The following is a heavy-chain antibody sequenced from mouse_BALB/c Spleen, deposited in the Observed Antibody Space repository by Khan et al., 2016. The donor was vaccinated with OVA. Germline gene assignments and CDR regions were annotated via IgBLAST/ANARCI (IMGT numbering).Heavy chain of an antibody. CDR3: LRDGAYHRNDGWFAY. J-gene: IGHJ3*01. CDR2: INPSNGYT. D-gene: IGHD2-12*01. V-gene: IGHV1-4*01. Sequence: QMQLEESGAELARPGASVKMSCKASGYTFTSYTIHWIKLRPGQGLEWIGYINPSNGYTNYNQKFRDKATLTADKSSTTAYMQLSSLTSDDSAVYDCLRDGAYHRNDGWFAYWGQGTLVTVSA. CDR1: GYTFTSYT.